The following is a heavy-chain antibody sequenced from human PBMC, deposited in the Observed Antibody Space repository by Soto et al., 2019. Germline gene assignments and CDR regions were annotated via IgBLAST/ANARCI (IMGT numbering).Heavy chain of an antibody. CDR1: GFTFSDYY. D-gene: IGHD6-19*01. CDR2: ISSSGSTI. Sequence: GGSLRLSCAASGFTFSDYYMSWIRQAPGKGLKWVSYISSSGSTIYYADSVKGRFTISRDNAKNSLYLQMNSLRAEDTAVYYCASWYSSVPALNYNWFDPWGQGTLVTLSS. CDR3: ASWYSSVPALNYNWFDP. V-gene: IGHV3-11*04. J-gene: IGHJ5*02.